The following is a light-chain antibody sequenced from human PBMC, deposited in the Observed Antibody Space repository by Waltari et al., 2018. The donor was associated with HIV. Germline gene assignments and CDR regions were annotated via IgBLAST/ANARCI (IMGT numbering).Light chain of an antibody. CDR3: QQANSFPFT. V-gene: IGKV1-12*01. J-gene: IGKJ3*01. CDR1: QGISNW. Sequence: DIQMTPFPSSVSASVGYRVNITCRASQGISNWLAWYQYQPGKAPKLLIYAASSLQSGVPSRFRGSGSGSDFTLTISSLQPEDFAIYYCQQANSFPFTFGPGTKVDIK. CDR2: AAS.